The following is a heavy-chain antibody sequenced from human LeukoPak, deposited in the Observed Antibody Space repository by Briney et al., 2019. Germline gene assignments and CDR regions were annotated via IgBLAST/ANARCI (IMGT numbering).Heavy chain of an antibody. Sequence: GGSLRLSSAASGFTFSSYGMHWVRQAPGKGLEWVAVISYDGSNKYYADSVKGRFTISRDNSKNTLYLQMNSLRAEDTAVYYCAKRGSGSYFFDYWGQGTLVTVSS. CDR2: ISYDGSNK. V-gene: IGHV3-30*18. D-gene: IGHD1-26*01. CDR3: AKRGSGSYFFDY. CDR1: GFTFSSYG. J-gene: IGHJ4*02.